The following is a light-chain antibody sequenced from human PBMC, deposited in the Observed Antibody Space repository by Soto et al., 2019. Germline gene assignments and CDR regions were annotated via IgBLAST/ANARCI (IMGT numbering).Light chain of an antibody. CDR2: NNN. CDR3: AAWDDSLNGYV. V-gene: IGLV1-44*01. Sequence: QSVLTQPPSASGTPGQRVTISCSGGSSNIGTNAVNWYQQLPGTAPKLLIYNNNQRPSGVPDRFSGSKSGTSASLAISRLQSEYEDDYYCAAWDDSLNGYVFGTGTKVTVL. J-gene: IGLJ1*01. CDR1: SSNIGTNA.